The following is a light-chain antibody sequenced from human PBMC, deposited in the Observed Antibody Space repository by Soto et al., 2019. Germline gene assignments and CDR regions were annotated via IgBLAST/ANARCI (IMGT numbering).Light chain of an antibody. J-gene: IGKJ1*01. V-gene: IGKV3-20*01. CDR3: HQYGGSPQT. CDR2: GAS. Sequence: EIVLTQSPGTLSLSPGERATLSCRASQSVSNYLAWYQREPGQAPRLLIYGASSRATGIPDRFSGSGSGTDFTLTISRLEPEDFAVYYCHQYGGSPQTFGQGTKVDIK. CDR1: QSVSNY.